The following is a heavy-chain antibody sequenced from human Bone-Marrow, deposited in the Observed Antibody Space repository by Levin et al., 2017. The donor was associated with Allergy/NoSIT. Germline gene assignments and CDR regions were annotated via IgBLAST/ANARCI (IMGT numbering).Heavy chain of an antibody. CDR3: ARVVSSSSPDYYYYGLDV. V-gene: IGHV1-18*01. J-gene: IGHJ6*02. D-gene: IGHD6-6*01. CDR1: GYTFSNYH. Sequence: ASVKVSCKASGYTFSNYHITWVRQAPGQGLEWMGWISAYNGHTKYAQSLQGRVTMTTDTSTSTGYMELRSLRSDDTAVYYCARVVSSSSPDYYYYGLDVWGQGTTVTVSS. CDR2: ISAYNGHT.